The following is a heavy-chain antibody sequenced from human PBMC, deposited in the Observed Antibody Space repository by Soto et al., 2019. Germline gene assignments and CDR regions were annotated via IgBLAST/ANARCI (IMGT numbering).Heavy chain of an antibody. D-gene: IGHD6-13*01. CDR1: GYSISSSNW. V-gene: IGHV4-28*01. CDR2: IYYSGST. J-gene: IGHJ5*02. CDR3: ARILRIAAAGPRVDP. Sequence: SQTLSLTCAVSGYSISSSNWWGWIRQPPGKGLEWIGYIYYSGSTYYNPPLKSRVTMSVDTSKNQFSLKLSSVTAVDTAVYYCARILRIAAAGPRVDPWGQGTLVTVSS.